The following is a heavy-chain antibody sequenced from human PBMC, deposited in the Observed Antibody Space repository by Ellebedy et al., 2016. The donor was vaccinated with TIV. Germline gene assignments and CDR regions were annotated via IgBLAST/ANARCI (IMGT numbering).Heavy chain of an antibody. CDR2: LNANGVVI. Sequence: GESLKISCAASGFTFSSYAASWVRQAPGKGLEWVAGLNANGVVIAYADSVKGRSTISRDNSKSTVDLQMNSLRAEDTAVYFCAKDRTPGDGYWVFDNWGQGTLVSVSS. CDR3: AKDRTPGDGYWVFDN. CDR1: GFTFSSYA. V-gene: IGHV3-23*01. D-gene: IGHD5-18*01. J-gene: IGHJ4*02.